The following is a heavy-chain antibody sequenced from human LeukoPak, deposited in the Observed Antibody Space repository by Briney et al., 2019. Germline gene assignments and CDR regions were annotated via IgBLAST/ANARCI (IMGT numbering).Heavy chain of an antibody. CDR3: ARAGYTISSYRFDY. CDR2: IYTTGMT. V-gene: IGHV4-4*07. J-gene: IGHJ4*02. D-gene: IGHD3-16*02. Sequence: PSETLSLTCSVSGGSINSYWWSWIRQPAGKGLEFIGRIYTTGMTNYNPSLKSRVSMSVDTSKNKFSLELRFVTAADTAVYFCARAGYTISSYRFDYWGQGALVTVSS. CDR1: GGSINSYW.